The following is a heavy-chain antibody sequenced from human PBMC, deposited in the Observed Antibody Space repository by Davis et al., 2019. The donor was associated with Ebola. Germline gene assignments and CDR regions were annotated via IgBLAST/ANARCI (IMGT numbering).Heavy chain of an antibody. CDR2: INYSGST. D-gene: IGHD3-10*01. Sequence: MPSETLSLTCAVYAASFSGYYWTWIRQPPGKGREWIGEINYSGSTNFNPSLKSRVTISVDTSKNQFSLKLSSVTAADTAVYYCARGGGFGGYGMDVWGQGTTVTISS. V-gene: IGHV4-34*01. J-gene: IGHJ6*02. CDR3: ARGGGFGGYGMDV. CDR1: AASFSGYY.